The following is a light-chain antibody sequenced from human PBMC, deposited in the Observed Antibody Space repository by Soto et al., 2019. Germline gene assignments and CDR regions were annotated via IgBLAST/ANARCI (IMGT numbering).Light chain of an antibody. CDR3: QQYYSTPLT. CDR1: QSVLYSSNNKNY. V-gene: IGKV4-1*01. Sequence: DIVMTQSPDSLAVSLGERATINCKSSQSVLYSSNNKNYLVWYQQKPGQPPKLLIYWASTRESGVPARFSGSGSGTDFTLTISSLQAEDVAVYYCQQYYSTPLTFGGGTKVDIK. CDR2: WAS. J-gene: IGKJ4*01.